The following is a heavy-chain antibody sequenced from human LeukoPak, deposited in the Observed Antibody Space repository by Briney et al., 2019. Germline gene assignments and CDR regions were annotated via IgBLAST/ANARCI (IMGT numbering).Heavy chain of an antibody. Sequence: GRSLRFSCAASGFTFDDYAMHWVRQAPGKGLEWVSGISWNSGSIGYADSVKGRFTISRDNAKNSLYLQMNSLRAEDTALYYCAKDPGAGYSSSLGWFDPWGQGTLVTVSS. D-gene: IGHD6-19*01. CDR1: GFTFDDYA. CDR3: AKDPGAGYSSSLGWFDP. V-gene: IGHV3-9*01. J-gene: IGHJ5*02. CDR2: ISWNSGSI.